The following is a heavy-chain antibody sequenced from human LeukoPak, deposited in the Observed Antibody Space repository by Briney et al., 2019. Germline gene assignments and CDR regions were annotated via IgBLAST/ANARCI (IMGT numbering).Heavy chain of an antibody. CDR3: ARGPAPWNLTPLDAFDI. Sequence: PGGSLRLSCAASGFSFSGYGMSWVRQAPGKGLEWVAVISYDGSNKYYADSVKGRFTISRDNSKNTLYLQMNSLRAEDTAVYYCARGPAPWNLTPLDAFDIWGQGTMVTVSS. J-gene: IGHJ3*02. V-gene: IGHV3-30*03. D-gene: IGHD1-1*01. CDR1: GFSFSGYG. CDR2: ISYDGSNK.